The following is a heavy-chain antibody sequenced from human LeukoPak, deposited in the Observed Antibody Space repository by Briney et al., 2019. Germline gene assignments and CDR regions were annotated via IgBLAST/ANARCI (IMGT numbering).Heavy chain of an antibody. J-gene: IGHJ4*02. V-gene: IGHV3-7*01. CDR3: APPPIAATGN. D-gene: IGHD6-13*01. Sequence: GGSLRLSCAASGFTFSSYAMSWVRQAPGEGLEWVANIRQDGGAKNYVDSVKGRFTISRDNAKKSLYQQMNSLRAEDTAVYYCAPPPIAATGNWGQGTLVTVSS. CDR1: GFTFSSYA. CDR2: IRQDGGAK.